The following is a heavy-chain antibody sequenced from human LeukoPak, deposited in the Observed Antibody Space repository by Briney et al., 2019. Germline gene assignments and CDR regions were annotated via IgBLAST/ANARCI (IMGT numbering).Heavy chain of an antibody. CDR3: ARDTGGRGRLDAFDI. Sequence: SGTLSLTCSVFSGSISSKNWWIWVRQPPEKGLEGIGEIYHTGSTNYNPSLKSRVTMSVDKSKNQFSLKLSSVTAADTAIYYCARDTGGRGRLDAFDIWGQGKMVTVSS. V-gene: IGHV4-4*02. CDR2: IYHTGST. D-gene: IGHD3-10*01. CDR1: SGSISSKNW. J-gene: IGHJ3*02.